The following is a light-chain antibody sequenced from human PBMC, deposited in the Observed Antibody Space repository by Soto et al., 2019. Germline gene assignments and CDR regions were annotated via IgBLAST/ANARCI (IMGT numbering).Light chain of an antibody. CDR1: QSVCDTF. V-gene: IGKV3-20*01. CDR3: GQFVSSPPRT. J-gene: IGKJ1*01. CDR2: GVS. Sequence: EIVLTQSPGTLSLSPGDKATLSCRASQSVCDTFLSWYQQKPGLAPSLLIYGVSNMANGIPDRFCGSGSETDFILTISRLEPEDFALYYCGQFVSSPPRTFGQGTKVEIK.